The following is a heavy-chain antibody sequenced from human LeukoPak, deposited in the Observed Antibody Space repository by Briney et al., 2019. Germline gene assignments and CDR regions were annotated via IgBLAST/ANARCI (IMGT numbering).Heavy chain of an antibody. J-gene: IGHJ6*03. CDR3: AKDAVTALAGYYYYMDV. Sequence: PGGSLRLSCAASGFTVSSNYMSWVRQAPGKGLEWVSVIYSGGSTYYADSVKGRFTISRDNSKNTLYLQMNSLRADDTAVYYCAKDAVTALAGYYYYMDVWGKGTMVTVSS. CDR2: IYSGGST. CDR1: GFTVSSNY. D-gene: IGHD6-19*01. V-gene: IGHV3-53*01.